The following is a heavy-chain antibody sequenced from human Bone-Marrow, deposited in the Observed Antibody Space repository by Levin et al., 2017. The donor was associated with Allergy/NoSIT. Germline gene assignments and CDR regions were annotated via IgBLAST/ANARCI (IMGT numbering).Heavy chain of an antibody. CDR1: GFSLRSPGVG. CDR3: VHIFGTFTGRYYHYYGLDV. D-gene: IGHD3-3*01. Sequence: NGSGPTLVKPTQTLTLTCTFSGFSLRSPGVGVGWIRQPPGKALEWLALIYWDNDKIYRPSLKSRLTITKDTSKNEVVLSVNTMDPMDTATYFCVHIFGTFTGRYYHYYGLDVWGQGTTVTVSS. CDR2: IYWDNDK. J-gene: IGHJ6*02. V-gene: IGHV2-5*02.